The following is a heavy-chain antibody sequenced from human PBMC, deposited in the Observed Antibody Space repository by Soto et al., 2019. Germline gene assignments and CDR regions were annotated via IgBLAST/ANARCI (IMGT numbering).Heavy chain of an antibody. D-gene: IGHD6-13*01. V-gene: IGHV3-30*18. CDR1: GFTFSSYG. CDR3: AKRAYSSSWRTESAFDI. CDR2: ISYDGSNK. Sequence: PGGSLRLSCAASGFTFSSYGMHWVRQAPGKGLEWVAVISYDGSNKYYADSVKGRFTISRDNSKNTLYLQMNSLRAEDTAVYYCAKRAYSSSWRTESAFDIWGQGTMVTVSS. J-gene: IGHJ3*02.